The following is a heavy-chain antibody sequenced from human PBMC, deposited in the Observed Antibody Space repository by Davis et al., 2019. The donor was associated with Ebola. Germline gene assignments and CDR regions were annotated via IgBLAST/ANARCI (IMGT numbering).Heavy chain of an antibody. CDR3: ARGSPWFGVVDVLRGFDT. Sequence: MPSETLSLTCTVSGWSFSFYSWTWIRQPPGERLEWIGDIHHTGETHYNPSLRRRVIISVDKSKEEFSMKVTSVTAADKAIYYCARGSPWFGVVDVLRGFDTWGQGSLVIVSS. CDR2: IHHTGET. V-gene: IGHV4-34*01. CDR1: GWSFSFYS. J-gene: IGHJ5*02. D-gene: IGHD3-10*01.